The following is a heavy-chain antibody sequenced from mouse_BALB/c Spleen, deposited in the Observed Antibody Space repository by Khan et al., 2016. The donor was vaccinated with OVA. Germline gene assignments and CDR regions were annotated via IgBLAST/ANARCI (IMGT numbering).Heavy chain of an antibody. CDR3: VRDGAYHRNDGWFAY. V-gene: IGHV1-4*01. CDR2: INPSNGYT. Sequence: QAQPQQPGAELARPGASVKMSCKASGYTFTSYTLHWIKKRPGQGLEWIGYINPSNGYTNYNQKFKDKATLTTDKSSTTAYLQLSSLTSDDSAVYNCVRDGAYHRNDGWFAYWGQGTLVTVSA. J-gene: IGHJ3*01. CDR1: GYTFTSYT. D-gene: IGHD2-14*01.